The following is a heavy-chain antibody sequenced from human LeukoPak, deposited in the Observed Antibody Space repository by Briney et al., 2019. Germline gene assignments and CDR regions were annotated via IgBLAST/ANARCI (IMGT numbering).Heavy chain of an antibody. J-gene: IGHJ3*02. CDR1: GFTFSSYS. CDR2: ISSSSSTI. Sequence: GGSLRLSCAASGFTFSSYSMNWVRQAPGKGLEWVSYISSSSSTIYYADSVKGRFTTSRDNAKNSLYLQMNSLRAEDTAVYYCARDRTAMSAFDIWGQGTMVTVSS. D-gene: IGHD5-18*01. CDR3: ARDRTAMSAFDI. V-gene: IGHV3-48*01.